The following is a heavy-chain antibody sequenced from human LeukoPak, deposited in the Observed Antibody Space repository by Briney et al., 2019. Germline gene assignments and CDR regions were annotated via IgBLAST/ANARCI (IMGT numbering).Heavy chain of an antibody. J-gene: IGHJ3*02. V-gene: IGHV4-39*07. Sequence: PSETLSLTCTVSGGSISSSSYYWGWIRQPPGKGLEWIGSIYYSGSTYYNPSLKSRVTISVDTSKNQFSLKLSSVTAADTAVYYCARDGGHYSSGWEGDFDIWGQGTMVTVSS. CDR2: IYYSGST. CDR1: GGSISSSSYY. D-gene: IGHD6-19*01. CDR3: ARDGGHYSSGWEGDFDI.